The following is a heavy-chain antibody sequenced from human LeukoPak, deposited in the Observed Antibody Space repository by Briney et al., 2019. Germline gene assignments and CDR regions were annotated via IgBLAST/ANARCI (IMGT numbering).Heavy chain of an antibody. D-gene: IGHD5-18*01. V-gene: IGHV4-34*01. CDR3: ARGRTGYSYGYLRYYFDC. Sequence: SETLSLTCAVYGGSFSGYYWSWIRQPPGKGLEWIGEINHSGSTNYNPSLKSRVTISVDTSKNQFSLKLSSVTAADTTVYYCARGRTGYSYGYLRYYFDCWGQGTLVTVSS. J-gene: IGHJ4*02. CDR1: GGSFSGYY. CDR2: INHSGST.